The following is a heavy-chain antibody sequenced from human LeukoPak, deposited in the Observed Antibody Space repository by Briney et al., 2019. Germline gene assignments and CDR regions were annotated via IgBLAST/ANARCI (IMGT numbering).Heavy chain of an antibody. CDR2: IYTNGST. CDR1: GGSISSYY. CDR3: ARYSSSLFLDY. J-gene: IGHJ4*02. Sequence: SETLSLTCTVSGGSISSYYWSWIRQPAGKGLEWIGRIYTNGSTNYNPSLKSRVTMSVDTSKNQFSLSLSSVTAADTAVYYCARYSSSLFLDYWGQGTLVTVSS. V-gene: IGHV4-4*07. D-gene: IGHD6-6*01.